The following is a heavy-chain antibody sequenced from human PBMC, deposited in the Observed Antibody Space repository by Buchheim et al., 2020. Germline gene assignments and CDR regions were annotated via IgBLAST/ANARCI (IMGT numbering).Heavy chain of an antibody. CDR2: INSDGSSV. D-gene: IGHD4-17*01. CDR3: ARGGDDYGDYYGLDV. J-gene: IGHJ6*02. Sequence: EVQLVESGGGLVQPGGSLRLSCVASGFIFSSNWMHWVRQAPGKGLVWVSRINSDGSSVFYADSVKGRFTISRDNAKNTLYLQMNSLRAEDTAVYYCARGGDDYGDYYGLDVWGQGTT. V-gene: IGHV3-74*01. CDR1: GFIFSSNW.